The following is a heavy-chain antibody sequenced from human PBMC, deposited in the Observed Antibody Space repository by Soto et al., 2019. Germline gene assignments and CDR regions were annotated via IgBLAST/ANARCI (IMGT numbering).Heavy chain of an antibody. CDR1: GYTFTSYA. Sequence: EASVKVSCKASGYTFTSYAMHWVRQAPGQRLEWMGWINAGNGNTKYSQKFQGRVTITRDTSASTAYMELSSLRSEDTAVYYCARAGSMIVVAPMAYWGQGTLVTVSS. V-gene: IGHV1-3*01. CDR2: INAGNGNT. J-gene: IGHJ4*02. D-gene: IGHD3-22*01. CDR3: ARAGSMIVVAPMAY.